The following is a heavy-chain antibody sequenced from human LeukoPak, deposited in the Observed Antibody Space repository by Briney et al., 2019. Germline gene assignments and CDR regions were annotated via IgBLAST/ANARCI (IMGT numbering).Heavy chain of an antibody. CDR1: GGSISSYY. J-gene: IGHJ3*02. D-gene: IGHD6-25*01. CDR2: IYYSGST. Sequence: PSETLSLTCTVSGGSISSYYWSWIRQPPGKGLEWIGSIYYSGSTYYNPSLKSRVTISVDTSKNQFSLKLSSVTAADTAVYYCARYRAAAERTHAFDIWGQGTMVTVSS. CDR3: ARYRAAAERTHAFDI. V-gene: IGHV4-59*12.